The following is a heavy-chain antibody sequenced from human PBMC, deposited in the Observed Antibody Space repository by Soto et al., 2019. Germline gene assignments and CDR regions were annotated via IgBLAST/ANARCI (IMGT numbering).Heavy chain of an antibody. D-gene: IGHD2-15*01. CDR3: ARHLTYCSAGSCYSDFPYYGMDV. CDR2: IFYSGST. J-gene: IGHJ6*02. V-gene: IGHV4-39*01. Sequence: PSETLSLTCTVSGGSISSSSYYWGWIRQPPGKGLEWIGSIFYSGSTYYNPSLKSRVTISVDTSKNQFSLKLSSVTAADTAVYYCARHLTYCSAGSCYSDFPYYGMDVWGQETTLTIS. CDR1: GGSISSSSYY.